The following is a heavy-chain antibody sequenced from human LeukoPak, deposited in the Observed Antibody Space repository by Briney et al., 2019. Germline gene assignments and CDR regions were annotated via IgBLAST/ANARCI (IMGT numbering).Heavy chain of an antibody. V-gene: IGHV3-7*01. J-gene: IGHJ6*03. D-gene: IGHD3-16*01. Sequence: PGGSLRLSCAASGFTFSSYWMSWVRQAPGKGLEWVANIKQDGSEKYYVDSVKGRFTISRDNAKNSLYLQMNSLRAEDTAVYYCARVRWLGGVGYYYYYMDVWGKGTTVTVSS. CDR2: IKQDGSEK. CDR3: ARVRWLGGVGYYYYYMDV. CDR1: GFTFSSYW.